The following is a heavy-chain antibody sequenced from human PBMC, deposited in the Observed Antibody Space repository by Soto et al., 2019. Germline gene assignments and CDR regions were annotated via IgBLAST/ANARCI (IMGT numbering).Heavy chain of an antibody. D-gene: IGHD3-3*01. CDR1: GYTFTSYY. CDR2: INPSGGST. V-gene: IGHV1-46*03. CDR3: ARGPLSITIFGVFKPLERYYYYYMDV. J-gene: IGHJ6*03. Sequence: ASVKVSCKASGYTFTSYYMHWVRQAPGQGLEWMGIINPSGGSTSYAQKFQGRVTMTRDTSTSTVYMELSSLRSEDTAVYYCARGPLSITIFGVFKPLERYYYYYMDVWGQGTTVPVSS.